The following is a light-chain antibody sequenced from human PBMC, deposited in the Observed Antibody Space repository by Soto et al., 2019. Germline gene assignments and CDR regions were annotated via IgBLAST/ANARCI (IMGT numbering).Light chain of an antibody. J-gene: IGLJ2*01. Sequence: QSALTQPPSASGSPGQSVTITCSGTSSDVGEENYVSWYQQHPGKVPKLILYEVSKRPSGVPARFSGSRSGNTASLTVSGLQAEDEADYYCSSFAGSPVVFGGGTKLTVL. CDR2: EVS. CDR1: SSDVGEENY. V-gene: IGLV2-8*01. CDR3: SSFAGSPVV.